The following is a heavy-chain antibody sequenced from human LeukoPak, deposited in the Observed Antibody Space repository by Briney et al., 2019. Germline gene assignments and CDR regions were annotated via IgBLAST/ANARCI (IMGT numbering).Heavy chain of an antibody. CDR1: GYTFTSYG. Sequence: GASVKVSCKASGYTFTSYGISWVRQAPGQGLEWMGWIGAYNGNTNYAQKLQGRVTMTTDTSTSTAYMELRSLRSDDTAVYYCARFYLGSVAGAFDIWGQGTMVTVSS. CDR3: ARFYLGSVAGAFDI. D-gene: IGHD6-19*01. V-gene: IGHV1-18*01. J-gene: IGHJ3*02. CDR2: IGAYNGNT.